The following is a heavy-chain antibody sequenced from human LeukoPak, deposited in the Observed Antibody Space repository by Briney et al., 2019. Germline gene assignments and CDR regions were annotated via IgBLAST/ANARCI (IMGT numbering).Heavy chain of an antibody. J-gene: IGHJ1*01. D-gene: IGHD5-24*01. CDR2: ITSGSVNK. CDR1: GFTFSSYS. V-gene: IGHV3-21*06. CDR3: AKVQDGSATWYEYFQH. Sequence: GGSLRLSCAASGFTFSSYSMTWVRQAPGKGLEWVALITSGSVNKYYADSVKGRFTVSRDNAQNSLILRMDSLRAEDTAVYYCAKVQDGSATWYEYFQHWGQGTLVTVSS.